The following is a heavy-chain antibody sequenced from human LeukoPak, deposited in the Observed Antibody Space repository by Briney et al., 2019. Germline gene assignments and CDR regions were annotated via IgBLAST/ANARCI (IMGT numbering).Heavy chain of an antibody. CDR3: ARRTITMVRGVILRYRYFDY. CDR1: GGSIDSSSYY. Sequence: SETLSLTCAVSGGSIDSSSYYWGWIRQPPGKGLEWIGSIFRTGSTYYSASLKSRVSISVDTSKNQFSLKLSSVTAADTAVYYCARRTITMVRGVILRYRYFDYWGQGTLVTVSS. J-gene: IGHJ4*02. V-gene: IGHV4-39*07. D-gene: IGHD3-10*01. CDR2: IFRTGST.